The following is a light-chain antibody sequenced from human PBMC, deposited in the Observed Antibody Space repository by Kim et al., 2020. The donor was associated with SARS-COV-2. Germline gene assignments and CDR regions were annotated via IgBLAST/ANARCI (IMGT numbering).Light chain of an antibody. CDR2: RAS. Sequence: DIQMTQSPSTLSASVGDRVTITCRDSQSFNTWLAWYQQKPGKAPKLLIYRASSLESGVPSRFSGSASGTEFTLTISSLQPDDFATYYCLQYNDYPLTFGGGTKVDIK. V-gene: IGKV1-5*03. J-gene: IGKJ4*01. CDR3: LQYNDYPLT. CDR1: QSFNTW.